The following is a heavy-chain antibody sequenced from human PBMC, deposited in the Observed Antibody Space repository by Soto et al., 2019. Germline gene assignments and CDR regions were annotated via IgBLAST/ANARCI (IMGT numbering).Heavy chain of an antibody. J-gene: IGHJ4*02. V-gene: IGHV4-34*01. CDR1: GAPFSVYY. CDR2: INHTGST. Sequence: PSETLSLTCAVYGAPFSVYYWTWIRQPPGKGLEWIGEINHTGSTKYNPSLKSRVTISLDTSKNQFSLSLRSVTAADTAVYYCARGREIFGAVTPFEYWGQGTQVTVSS. CDR3: ARGREIFGAVTPFEY. D-gene: IGHD3-3*01.